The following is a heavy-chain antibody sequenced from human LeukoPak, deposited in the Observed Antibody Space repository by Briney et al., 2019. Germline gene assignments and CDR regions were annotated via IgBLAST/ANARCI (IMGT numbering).Heavy chain of an antibody. J-gene: IGHJ4*02. CDR3: ARDLPLLEYSGPAASFDY. D-gene: IGHD1-26*01. V-gene: IGHV4-34*01. CDR1: GGSFSAYY. Sequence: SETLSLTCAVYGGSFSAYYWSWIRQPPGKGLEWIGEINHSGSTNYNPSLKSRVTISVDTSKNQFSLKLSSVTAADTAVYYCARDLPLLEYSGPAASFDYWGQGTLVTVSS. CDR2: INHSGST.